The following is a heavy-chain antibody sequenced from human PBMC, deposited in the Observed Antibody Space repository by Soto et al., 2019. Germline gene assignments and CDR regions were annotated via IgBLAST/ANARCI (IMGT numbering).Heavy chain of an antibody. V-gene: IGHV3-30*18. D-gene: IGHD3-22*01. J-gene: IGHJ3*02. CDR1: GFTFSSYG. CDR3: AQPDYYDSSGYYTGNAFDI. CDR2: ISYDGSKK. Sequence: QVQLVESGGGVVQPGRSLRLSCAASGFTFSSYGMHWVRQAPGKGLEWVAVISYDGSKKYYADSVKGRFTISRDNSKNTLYLQMNSLSAEDTAVYYCAQPDYYDSSGYYTGNAFDIWGQGTMVTVSS.